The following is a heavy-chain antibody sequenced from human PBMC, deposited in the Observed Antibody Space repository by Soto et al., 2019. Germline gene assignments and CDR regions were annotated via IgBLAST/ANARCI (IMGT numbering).Heavy chain of an antibody. V-gene: IGHV4-34*01. D-gene: IGHD6-13*01. CDR3: ARAARYSSSWYLRDSGLDY. Sequence: SETLSLTCAVYGGSFSGYYWSWIRQPPGKGLEWIGEINHSGSTNYNPSLKSRVTISVDTSKNQFSLKLSSVTAADMAVYYCARAARYSSSWYLRDSGLDYWGQGTLVTVSS. CDR2: INHSGST. J-gene: IGHJ4*02. CDR1: GGSFSGYY.